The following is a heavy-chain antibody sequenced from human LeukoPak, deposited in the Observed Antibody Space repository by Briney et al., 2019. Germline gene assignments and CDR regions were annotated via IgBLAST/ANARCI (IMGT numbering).Heavy chain of an antibody. D-gene: IGHD1-26*01. CDR3: AGPTTSLDY. CDR1: GXTVSSNY. Sequence: GGSLRLSCAASGXTVSSNYMSWVRQAPGKGLEWVSVIYSGGSTYYADSVKGRFPISRDNSKNTLYLQMNSLRADDTAVYYCAGPTTSLDYWGQGTLVTVSS. CDR2: IYSGGST. J-gene: IGHJ4*02. V-gene: IGHV3-66*04.